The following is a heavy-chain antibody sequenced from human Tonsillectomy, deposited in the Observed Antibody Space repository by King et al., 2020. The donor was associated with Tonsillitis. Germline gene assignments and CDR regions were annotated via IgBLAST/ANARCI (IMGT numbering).Heavy chain of an antibody. CDR1: GGTFSNYA. V-gene: IGHV1-69*01. J-gene: IGHJ5*02. CDR2: IMPIFGTA. D-gene: IGHD2-15*01. CDR3: ARGAAIPATWFDP. Sequence: QLVQSGAEVKKPGSSVKVSCKASGGTFSNYAFSWVRQAPGQGPVWMGGIMPIFGTAKYAEKLQGRVIITADESTSTVYMELSSLTSEDTAVYYCARGAAIPATWFDPWGQGTLVIVSS.